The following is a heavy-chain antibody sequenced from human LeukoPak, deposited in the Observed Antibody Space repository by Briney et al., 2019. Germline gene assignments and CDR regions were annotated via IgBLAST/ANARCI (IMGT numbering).Heavy chain of an antibody. Sequence: GASVKASCKASGYTFTSYDINWVRQATGQGLEWMGWMNPNSGNTGYAQKFQGRVTMTRNTSISTAYMELSSLRSEDTAVYYCARRYSRHVVPDTFDPWGQGTLVTVSS. CDR2: MNPNSGNT. D-gene: IGHD2-2*01. J-gene: IGHJ5*02. CDR1: GYTFTSYD. CDR3: ARRYSRHVVPDTFDP. V-gene: IGHV1-8*01.